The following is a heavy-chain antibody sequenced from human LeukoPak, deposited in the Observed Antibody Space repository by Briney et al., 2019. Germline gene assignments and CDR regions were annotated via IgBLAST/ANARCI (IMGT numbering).Heavy chain of an antibody. CDR2: INHSGST. CDR3: ARESSSRHAFDI. Sequence: SETLSLTCAVCGGSFSGYYWSWIRQPPGKGLEWIGEINHSGSTNYNPSLKSRVTISVDTSKNQFSLKLSSVTAADTAVYYCARESSSRHAFDIWGQGTMVTVSS. CDR1: GGSFSGYY. V-gene: IGHV4-34*01. J-gene: IGHJ3*02. D-gene: IGHD6-6*01.